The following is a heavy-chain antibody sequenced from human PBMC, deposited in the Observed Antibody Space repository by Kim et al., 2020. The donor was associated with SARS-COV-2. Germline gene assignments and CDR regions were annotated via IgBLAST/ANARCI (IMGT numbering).Heavy chain of an antibody. CDR3: ARDLTGYSDSSFDH. Sequence: GGSLRLSCAASGFTFSNYWMHWVRQPPGKGLVWVARINNDGSSTSYGDSLKGRFTISRDNAKNTLYLQMNSLRPEDTAVFYCARDLTGYSDSSFDHWGQGTLVTVSS. V-gene: IGHV3-74*01. CDR1: GFTFSNYW. J-gene: IGHJ4*02. D-gene: IGHD2-15*01. CDR2: INNDGSST.